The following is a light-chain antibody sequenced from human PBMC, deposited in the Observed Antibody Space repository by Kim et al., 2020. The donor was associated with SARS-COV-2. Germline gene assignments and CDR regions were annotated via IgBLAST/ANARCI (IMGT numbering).Light chain of an antibody. V-gene: IGLV3-19*01. CDR3: NSRDSSGNHVV. J-gene: IGLJ2*01. CDR1: SLRSSY. CDR2: GKN. Sequence: AWGQTVKITCQGDSLRSSYASWYQQKPEQAPVLVIYGKNNRPSGIPYRFSGASSGNTASLTTTGAQAEDETDYYCNSRDSSGNHVVFGGGPQLTVL.